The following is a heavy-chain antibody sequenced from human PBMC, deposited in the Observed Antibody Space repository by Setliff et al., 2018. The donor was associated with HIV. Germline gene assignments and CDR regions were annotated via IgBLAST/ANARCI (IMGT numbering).Heavy chain of an antibody. CDR3: ATHRWYSGSYLRDY. CDR1: GYTFTDYY. V-gene: IGHV1-24*01. CDR2: FDPEKSEK. Sequence: ASVKVSCKASGYTFTDYYMHWVQQAPGKGLEWMGGFDPEKSEKIYAQKLQGRVTMTEDTSTDTAYMELRSLRSEDTAVYYCATHRWYSGSYLRDYWGQGTLVTVSS. J-gene: IGHJ4*02. D-gene: IGHD1-26*01.